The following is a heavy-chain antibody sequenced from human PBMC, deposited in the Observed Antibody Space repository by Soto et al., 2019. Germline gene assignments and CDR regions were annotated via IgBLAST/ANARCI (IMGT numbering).Heavy chain of an antibody. CDR3: ARQIYDSDTGPNSQYYFDS. D-gene: IGHD3-22*01. V-gene: IGHV5-10-1*01. CDR1: GYSFAGYW. CDR2: IDPSDSQT. J-gene: IGHJ4*02. Sequence: GESLKISCKGSGYSFAGYWITWVRQKPGKGLEWMGRIDPSDSQTYYSPSFRGHVTISVTKSITTVFLQWSSLRASDTAMYYCARQIYDSDTGPNSQYYFDSWGQGTPVTVSS.